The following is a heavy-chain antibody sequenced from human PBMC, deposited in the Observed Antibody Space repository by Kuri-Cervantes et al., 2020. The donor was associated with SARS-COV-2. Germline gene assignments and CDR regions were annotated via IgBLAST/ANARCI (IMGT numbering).Heavy chain of an antibody. J-gene: IGHJ5*02. CDR3: ARDLGVTTSWFDP. V-gene: IGHV4-34*01. CDR1: GGSFSGYY. Sequence: GSLRLSCAVYGGSFSGYYWSWIRQPPGKGLEWIGEINHSGSTNYNPSLKSRVTISVDTSKNQFSLKLSSVTAADTAVYYCARDLGVTTSWFDPWGQGTLVTVSS. CDR2: INHSGST. D-gene: IGHD4-11*01.